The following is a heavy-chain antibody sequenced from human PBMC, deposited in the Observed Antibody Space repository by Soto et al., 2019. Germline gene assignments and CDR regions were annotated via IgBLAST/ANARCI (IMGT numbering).Heavy chain of an antibody. CDR3: TRAIGSGGVMGGFDY. Sequence: QLVQSGAEVKKPGASVRVSCKTSGPTFIAYYIHWVRQAPGQGLEWMGGIIPIFDAPRYSEQFQGRVTITVDESTSTAYMELSRLRSDDTAIYYCTRAIGSGGVMGGFDYWGQGTLVTVSS. CDR2: IIPIFDAP. V-gene: IGHV1-69*01. J-gene: IGHJ4*02. D-gene: IGHD3-16*01. CDR1: GPTFIAYY.